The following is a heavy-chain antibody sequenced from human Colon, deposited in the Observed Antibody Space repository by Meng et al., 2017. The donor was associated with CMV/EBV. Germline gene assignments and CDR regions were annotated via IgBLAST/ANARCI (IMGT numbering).Heavy chain of an antibody. Sequence: QVQLQESGPGLVKPSETLSLTCIVSGGSVTSGAYHWSWIRQSPGKGLEWIGYIYDTGITIYNPSLKSRVTIFLETSKNQFSLNLNSMTTADTAVYYCAKSRSSTPGIVDDWGQGTLVTVSS. J-gene: IGHJ4*02. D-gene: IGHD2/OR15-2a*01. CDR3: AKSRSSTPGIVDD. V-gene: IGHV4-61*08. CDR2: IYDTGIT. CDR1: GGSVTSGAYH.